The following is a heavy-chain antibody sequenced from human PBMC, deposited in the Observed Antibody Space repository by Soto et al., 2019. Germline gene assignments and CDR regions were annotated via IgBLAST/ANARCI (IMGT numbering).Heavy chain of an antibody. V-gene: IGHV3-23*01. CDR2: ISGSGGST. D-gene: IGHD2-2*01. Sequence: EVQLLESGGGLVQPGGSLRLSCAASGFTFSSYAMSWVRQAPGKGLEWVSAISGSGGSTYYADSVKGRFTISRDNSKHTLYLQMNSLRAEDTAVYYCAKGRGRYGSSTSCYFDYWGQGTLVTVAA. CDR3: AKGRGRYGSSTSCYFDY. J-gene: IGHJ4*02. CDR1: GFTFSSYA.